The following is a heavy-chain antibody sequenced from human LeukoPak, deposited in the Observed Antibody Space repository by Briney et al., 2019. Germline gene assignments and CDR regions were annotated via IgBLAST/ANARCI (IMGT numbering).Heavy chain of an antibody. CDR3: ARRAGGYSHPYDY. V-gene: IGHV3-21*04. CDR2: ISSSSSYI. CDR1: GFTFSSYS. Sequence: GGSLRLSCTASGFTFSSYSMNWVRQAPGKGLEWVSSISSSSSYIYYADSVKGRFTISRDNSKNTLYLQMNSLRAEDTAVYYCARRAGGYSHPYDYWGQGILVTVSS. D-gene: IGHD4-23*01. J-gene: IGHJ4*02.